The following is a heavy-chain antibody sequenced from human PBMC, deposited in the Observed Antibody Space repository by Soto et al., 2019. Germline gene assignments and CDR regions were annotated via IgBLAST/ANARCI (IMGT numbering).Heavy chain of an antibody. D-gene: IGHD1-20*01. CDR1: GGSISSGDYY. J-gene: IGHJ6*02. CDR3: ARDRYNWNYGYYGMDV. V-gene: IGHV4-30-4*01. Sequence: SETLSLTCTVSGGSISSGDYYWSWIRQPPGKGLEWIGYIYYSGSTYYNPSLKSRVTISVDTSKNQFSLKLSSVTAADTAVYYCARDRYNWNYGYYGMDVWGQGTTVTVSS. CDR2: IYYSGST.